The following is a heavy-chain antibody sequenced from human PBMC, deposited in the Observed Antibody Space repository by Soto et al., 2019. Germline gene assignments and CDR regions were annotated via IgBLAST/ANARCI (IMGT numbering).Heavy chain of an antibody. Sequence: GGSLRLSCAASEFTFSSYAMHWVRQAPGKGLEWVAVISYDGSNKYYAGSVKGRFTISRDNSKNTLYPQMNSLRAEDTAVYYCARAVELAVAGTKRTGFDYWGQGTLVTVSS. CDR1: EFTFSSYA. D-gene: IGHD6-19*01. J-gene: IGHJ4*02. V-gene: IGHV3-30-3*01. CDR3: ARAVELAVAGTKRTGFDY. CDR2: ISYDGSNK.